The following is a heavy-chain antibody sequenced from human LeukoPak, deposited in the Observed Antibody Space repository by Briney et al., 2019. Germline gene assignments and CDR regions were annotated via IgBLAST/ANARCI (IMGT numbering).Heavy chain of an antibody. Sequence: GGSLRLSCAASGLIFSNSYMSWVRQAPGKGLEWVSVLHTGGRTFYADSVMGRFTISTDNSKNTLFLQMNSLRAEDTAVYYCARDPYRFAFDIWGQGTVVLVSS. CDR1: GLIFSNSY. J-gene: IGHJ3*02. CDR2: LHTGGRT. V-gene: IGHV3-53*01. CDR3: ARDPYRFAFDI. D-gene: IGHD1-26*01.